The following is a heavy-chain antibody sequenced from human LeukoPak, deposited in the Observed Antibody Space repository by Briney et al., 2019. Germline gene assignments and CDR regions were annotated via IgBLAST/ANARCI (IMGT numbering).Heavy chain of an antibody. CDR1: GFTFSSYG. D-gene: IGHD2-8*01. Sequence: GGSLRLSCAASGFTFSSYGMHWVRQAPGKGLEWVAVIWYDGSNKYYADSVKGRFTISRDNSKNTLYLQMNSLRAEDTAVYYCARERWDIVLMVYRDFDYWGQGTLVTVSS. CDR2: IWYDGSNK. J-gene: IGHJ4*02. CDR3: ARERWDIVLMVYRDFDY. V-gene: IGHV3-33*01.